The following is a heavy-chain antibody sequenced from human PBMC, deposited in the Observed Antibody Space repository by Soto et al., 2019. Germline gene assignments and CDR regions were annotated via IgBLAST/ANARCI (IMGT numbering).Heavy chain of an antibody. D-gene: IGHD6-19*01. CDR3: AQTLGLAVAGPGRFDL. V-gene: IGHV1-69*05. Sequence: QVQLVQSGAEVKKPGSSVKVSCKASGGTFSNYAISWVRQAPGQGLEWMGGITPFFGTANYAQKFQGRVTITXXEXMXXAYIELSRLRSEATAVYYCAQTLGLAVAGPGRFDLWGRGTLVTVSS. CDR2: ITPFFGTA. J-gene: IGHJ2*01. CDR1: GGTFSNYA.